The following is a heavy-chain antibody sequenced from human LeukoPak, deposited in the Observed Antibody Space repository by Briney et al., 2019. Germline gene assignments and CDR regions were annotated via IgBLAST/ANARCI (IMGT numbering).Heavy chain of an antibody. CDR2: IYNDGSST. CDR3: ARVRGGSGSSYAADAFDI. V-gene: IGHV3-74*01. D-gene: IGHD1-26*01. Sequence: GGSLRLSCAVSGLTFSNYWMHWVRQAPGKGLVWVSRIYNDGSSTSYADSVKGRLTISRDNAKSTLYLQMNSLRAEDTAVYYCARVRGGSGSSYAADAFDIWGQGTMVTVSS. CDR1: GLTFSNYW. J-gene: IGHJ3*02.